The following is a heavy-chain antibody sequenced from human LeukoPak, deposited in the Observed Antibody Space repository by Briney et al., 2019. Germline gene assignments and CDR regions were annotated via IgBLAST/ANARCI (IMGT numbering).Heavy chain of an antibody. J-gene: IGHJ5*02. CDR2: VFYSGST. V-gene: IGHV4-59*01. D-gene: IGHD1-1*01. CDR1: DDSIKSYF. Sequence: SETLSLTCTVSDDSIKSYFWTWIRQSPGKGMEWIGYVFYSGSTSYNPSLRSRLTMSVDTSKSQFSLNLNSVTTADTAMYYCARVEKGPWGQGTLVTVSS. CDR3: ARVEKGP.